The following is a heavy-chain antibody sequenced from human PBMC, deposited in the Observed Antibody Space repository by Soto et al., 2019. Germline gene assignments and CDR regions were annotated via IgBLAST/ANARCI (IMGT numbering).Heavy chain of an antibody. D-gene: IGHD1-26*01. CDR3: ARGIGGATDVFDI. Sequence: PSETLSLTCAVSVGSVSSSNWWSWVRQPPGKGLEWIGEIYHSGSTNYNPSLKSRVTISVDKSKNQFSLKLSSVTAADTAVYYYARGIGGATDVFDIGGKGTMVPVSS. CDR1: VGSVSSSNW. V-gene: IGHV4-4*02. J-gene: IGHJ3*02. CDR2: IYHSGST.